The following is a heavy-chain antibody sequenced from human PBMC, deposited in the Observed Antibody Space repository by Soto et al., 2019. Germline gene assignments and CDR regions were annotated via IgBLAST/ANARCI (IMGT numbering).Heavy chain of an antibody. CDR3: ARERGGWLERYYYGMDV. J-gene: IGHJ6*02. D-gene: IGHD1-1*01. Sequence: QVQLVESGGGVVQPGRSLRLSCAASGFTFSSYGMHWVRQAPGKGLEWVSVIWYDGSDNYYVDSVKGRFTISRDNSKNTLYLQMNSLRAEDTAVCYCARERGGWLERYYYGMDVWGQGTTVTVSS. V-gene: IGHV3-33*01. CDR1: GFTFSSYG. CDR2: IWYDGSDN.